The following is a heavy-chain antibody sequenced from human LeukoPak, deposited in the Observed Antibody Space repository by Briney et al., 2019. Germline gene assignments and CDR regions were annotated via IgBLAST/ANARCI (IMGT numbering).Heavy chain of an antibody. D-gene: IGHD6-19*01. Sequence: PGGSLRLSCAASGFIFSRYAMSWVRQAQGKGLEWVSVITDSGGTTYYADSVKGRFTISRDNSKNTLHLEMNSLRAEDTAVYYCAKGYSSGWDLAFDIWGQGTMVTVSS. J-gene: IGHJ3*02. CDR3: AKGYSSGWDLAFDI. CDR2: ITDSGGTT. V-gene: IGHV3-23*01. CDR1: GFIFSRYA.